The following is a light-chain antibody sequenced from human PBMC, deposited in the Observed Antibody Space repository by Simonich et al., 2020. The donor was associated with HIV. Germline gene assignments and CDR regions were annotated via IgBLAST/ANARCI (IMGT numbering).Light chain of an antibody. CDR2: GAS. CDR3: QQYGSSPYT. Sequence: EIVLTQSPGTLSLSPGERATLSCRASQRVSSSYLAWYQQKPGQAPRLLIYGASTRATGIPARFRGSGSGTEFTLTISSMQSEDFALYYCQQYGSSPYTFGQGTKLEIK. V-gene: IGKV3-20*01. J-gene: IGKJ2*01. CDR1: QRVSSSY.